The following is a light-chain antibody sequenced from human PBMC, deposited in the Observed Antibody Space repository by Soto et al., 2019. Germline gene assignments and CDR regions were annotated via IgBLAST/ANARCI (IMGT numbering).Light chain of an antibody. Sequence: DIQITQSPSSLSASVGDRVTITCRASQVIRTYLAWYQQKPGKGPKLLIYATSTWQSGVPSLFSGSGSGTYFTLNSSSLQPEDVATYHCQKYNSAPPCPFGPGNKVDIK. V-gene: IGKV1-27*01. CDR3: QKYNSAPPCP. J-gene: IGKJ3*01. CDR1: QVIRTY. CDR2: ATS.